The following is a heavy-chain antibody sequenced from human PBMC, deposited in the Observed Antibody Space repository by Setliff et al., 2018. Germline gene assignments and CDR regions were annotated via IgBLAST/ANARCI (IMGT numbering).Heavy chain of an antibody. J-gene: IGHJ4*02. CDR1: GGSLSTYY. Sequence: SETLSLTCTVSGGSLSTYYWSWIRQSPGRGLEYIGYVYYNGAADYSPSLKSRVTLSVDTSKNQFSLKLTSVTAADTVVYYCARGGTFRYFDYWGQGTPVTSPQ. CDR2: VYYNGAA. D-gene: IGHD5-12*01. V-gene: IGHV4-59*01. CDR3: ARGGTFRYFDY.